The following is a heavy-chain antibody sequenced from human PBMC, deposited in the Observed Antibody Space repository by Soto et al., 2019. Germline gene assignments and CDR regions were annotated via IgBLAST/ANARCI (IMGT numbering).Heavy chain of an antibody. CDR3: ARKVMITADGNNSFDY. CDR2: IWYDGSNK. V-gene: IGHV3-33*01. Sequence: QVQLVESGGGVVQPGRSLRLSCAASGFTFSSYGMHWVRQAPGKGLEWVAVIWYDGSNKYYADSVKGRFTISSDNSKNTLYLQMNSLRAEDTAVYYCARKVMITADGNNSFDYWGQGTLVTVSS. CDR1: GFTFSSYG. J-gene: IGHJ4*02. D-gene: IGHD3-16*01.